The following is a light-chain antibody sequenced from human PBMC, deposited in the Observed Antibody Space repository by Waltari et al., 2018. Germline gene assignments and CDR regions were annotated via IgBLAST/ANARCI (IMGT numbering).Light chain of an antibody. CDR3: QQSYSAPFT. CDR1: RGIDAF. J-gene: IGKJ5*01. Sequence: DIQMTHSPSSLSASVGDRVTITCRASRGIDAFLNWYQHKPGKDPKLLIYDASTLQRGVPPRFSGTRIGTDFSLTISDLQPEDFATYFCQQSYSAPFTFGRGTRLE. CDR2: DAS. V-gene: IGKV1-39*01.